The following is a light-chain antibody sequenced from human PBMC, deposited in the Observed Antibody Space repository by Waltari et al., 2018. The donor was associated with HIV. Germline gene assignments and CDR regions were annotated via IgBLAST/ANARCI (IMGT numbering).Light chain of an antibody. J-gene: IGKJ4*01. V-gene: IGKV1D-16*01. CDR3: QQYASFPPS. Sequence: DTPMTQSPSSLSASVGDRVPITCRATQHISSWLAWYQQRPGKAPTSLIHGVSNLQKGAQSRFSGSGSGTDFNLTINGLQSEDFAIYYCQQYASFPPSFGGGTKIEI. CDR1: QHISSW. CDR2: GVS.